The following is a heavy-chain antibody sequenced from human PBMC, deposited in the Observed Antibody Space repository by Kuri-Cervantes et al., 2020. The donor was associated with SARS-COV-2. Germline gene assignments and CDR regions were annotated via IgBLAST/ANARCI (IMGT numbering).Heavy chain of an antibody. CDR1: GGSISSHY. D-gene: IGHD1-1*01. CDR3: ARDRVTGTTYFDY. CDR2: IYYSGST. V-gene: IGHV4-59*11. Sequence: GSLRLSCTVSGGSISSHYWSWIRQPPGKGLEWIGYIYYSGSTNYNPSLKSRVTISVDTSKNQFSLKLSSVTAADTAVYYCARDRVTGTTYFDYWGQGTLVTVSS. J-gene: IGHJ4*02.